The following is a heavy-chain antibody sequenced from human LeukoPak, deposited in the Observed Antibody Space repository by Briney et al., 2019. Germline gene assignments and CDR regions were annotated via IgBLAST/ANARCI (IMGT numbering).Heavy chain of an antibody. J-gene: IGHJ4*02. CDR2: ISAYNGNT. D-gene: IGHD3-22*01. Sequence: RASVKVSCKASGYTFTSYGISWVRQAPGQGLEWMGWISAYNGNTNYAQKLQGRVTMTTDTSTSTAYMELRSLRSDDTAVYYCARVGYYDSSGRSFDYWGQGTLVTVSS. CDR3: ARVGYYDSSGRSFDY. CDR1: GYTFTSYG. V-gene: IGHV1-18*01.